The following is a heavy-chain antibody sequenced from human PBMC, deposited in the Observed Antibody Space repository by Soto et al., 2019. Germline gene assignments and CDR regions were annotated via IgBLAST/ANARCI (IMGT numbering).Heavy chain of an antibody. J-gene: IGHJ4*02. CDR2: ISGSGGST. V-gene: IGHV3-23*01. Sequence: EVQLLESGGGLVQPGGSLRLSCAASGFTFSSYAMSWVSQAPGKGLEWVSAISGSGGSTYYADSVKGRFTISRDNPKNPLYLQMNSLRAEDTAVYYCAKVGGYYVSLDYWGQGTLVTVSS. D-gene: IGHD3-22*01. CDR3: AKVGGYYVSLDY. CDR1: GFTFSSYA.